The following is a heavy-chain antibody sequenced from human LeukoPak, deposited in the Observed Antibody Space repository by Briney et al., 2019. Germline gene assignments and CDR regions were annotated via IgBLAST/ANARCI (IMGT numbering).Heavy chain of an antibody. J-gene: IGHJ4*02. V-gene: IGHV3-30*04. CDR2: ISYDGSNK. D-gene: IGHD4-17*01. Sequence: GGSLRLSCAASGFTFSSYAMHWVRQAPGKGLEWVAVISYDGSNKYYADSVKGRFTISRDNSKNTLYLQMNSLRAEDTAVYYCVRDRNGDYFDYWGQGTLVTVSS. CDR1: GFTFSSYA. CDR3: VRDRNGDYFDY.